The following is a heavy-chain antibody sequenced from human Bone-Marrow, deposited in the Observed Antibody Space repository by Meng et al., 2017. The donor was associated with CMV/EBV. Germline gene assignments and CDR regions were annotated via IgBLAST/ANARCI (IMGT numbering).Heavy chain of an antibody. CDR1: GYTFTSYG. CDR3: ARDHFSTGTLGLYYYYGMDV. CDR2: ISAYNGNT. V-gene: IGHV1-18*01. J-gene: IGHJ6*02. D-gene: IGHD3-3*02. Sequence: ASVKVSCKASGYTFTSYGISWVRQAPGQGLEWMGWISAYNGNTNYAQKLQGRVTMTTDTSTSTAYMELRSLRSDDTAVYYCARDHFSTGTLGLYYYYGMDVWGQGNTVTVSS.